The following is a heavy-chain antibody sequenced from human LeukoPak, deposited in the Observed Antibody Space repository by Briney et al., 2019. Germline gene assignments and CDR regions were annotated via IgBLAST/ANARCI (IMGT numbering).Heavy chain of an antibody. J-gene: IGHJ4*02. Sequence: PGGSLRLSCAASGFMFSSYWMSWVRQAPGKGLEWVANIKQDGSEKYYVDSVKGRFTISRDNAKNSLYLQMNSLRTEDTAVYYCARVTLYGESALDYWGQRTLVTVSS. CDR1: GFMFSSYW. D-gene: IGHD4-17*01. CDR2: IKQDGSEK. V-gene: IGHV3-7*02. CDR3: ARVTLYGESALDY.